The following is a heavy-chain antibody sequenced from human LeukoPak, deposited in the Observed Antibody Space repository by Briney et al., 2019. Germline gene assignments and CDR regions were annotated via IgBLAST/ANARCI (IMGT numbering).Heavy chain of an antibody. V-gene: IGHV3-74*01. J-gene: IGHJ4*02. Sequence: PGGSLRLSCAASGFTFSGCWMHWVRQVPGKGLVWVSRINGDGRYTVYADSVKGRFTISRGNAKNSLYLQMNSLRAEDTALYYCASNMGAKQLGMYYFDYWGQGTLVTVSS. CDR1: GFTFSGCW. CDR2: INGDGRYT. D-gene: IGHD1-26*01. CDR3: ASNMGAKQLGMYYFDY.